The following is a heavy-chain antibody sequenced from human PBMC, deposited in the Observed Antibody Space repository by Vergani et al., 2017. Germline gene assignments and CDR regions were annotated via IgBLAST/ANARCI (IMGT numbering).Heavy chain of an antibody. CDR3: AHRRALFDFWSGGSFDY. CDR2: SYWDYDK. D-gene: IGHD3-3*01. Sequence: QITLKESGPTLVKPTQTLTLTCTFSGFSLSTRGVGLGWLRQPPGKALDVLALSYWDYDKRYSAFLKSRLTLTKNTAKNQVVLTMTNMDPVDTATYYCAHRRALFDFWSGGSFDYWGQGTLVTVSS. J-gene: IGHJ4*02. V-gene: IGHV2-5*02. CDR1: GFSLSTRGVG.